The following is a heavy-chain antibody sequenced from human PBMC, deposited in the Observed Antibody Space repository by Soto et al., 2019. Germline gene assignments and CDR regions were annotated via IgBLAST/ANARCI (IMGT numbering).Heavy chain of an antibody. J-gene: IGHJ6*02. CDR3: ASVLYYYGSGSYYKPSYYYYYGMDV. CDR1: GGSISSGGYY. D-gene: IGHD3-10*01. V-gene: IGHV4-31*03. CDR2: IYYSGST. Sequence: QVQLQESGPGLVKPSQTLSLTCTVSGGSISSGGYYWSWIRQHPGKGLEWIGYIYYSGSTYYNPSLKRRVTISVDTSKNQFSLKLSSVTAADTAVYYCASVLYYYGSGSYYKPSYYYYYGMDVWGQGTTVTVSS.